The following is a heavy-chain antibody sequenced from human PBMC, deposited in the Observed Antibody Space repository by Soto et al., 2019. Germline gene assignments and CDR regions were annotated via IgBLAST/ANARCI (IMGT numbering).Heavy chain of an antibody. J-gene: IGHJ4*02. CDR2: INHSGST. D-gene: IGHD1-1*01. CDR1: GGSFSGYY. CDR3: ARRHGLENDAYY. V-gene: IGHV4-34*01. Sequence: SETLSLTCAVYGGSFSGYYWSWIRQPPGKGLEWIGEINHSGSTNYNPSLKSRVTISVDTSKNQFSLKLSSVTAADTAVYFCARRHGLENDAYYWGPGILVTVSS.